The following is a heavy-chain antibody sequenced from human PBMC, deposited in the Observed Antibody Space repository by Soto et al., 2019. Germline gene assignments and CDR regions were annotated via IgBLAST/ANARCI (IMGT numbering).Heavy chain of an antibody. CDR3: ARDSEDLTSNGDY. CDR1: WFTFTRYS. CDR2: ISSTTNYI. Sequence: GGTPKLSSAASWFTFTRYSMNWVRQAPGKGLEWVSSISSTTNYIYYGASMKGRFTISRDNANNSLYLEMHSPRAEDTAVYYCARDSEDLTSNGDYCGQGPRGTVS. J-gene: IGHJ4*02. V-gene: IGHV3-21*06. D-gene: IGHD1-1*01.